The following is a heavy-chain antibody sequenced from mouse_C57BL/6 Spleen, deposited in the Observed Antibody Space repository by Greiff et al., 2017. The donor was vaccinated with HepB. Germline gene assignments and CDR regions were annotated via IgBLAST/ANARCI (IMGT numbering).Heavy chain of an antibody. CDR1: GYTFTDYY. D-gene: IGHD2-12*01. V-gene: IGHV1-26*01. CDR2: INPNNGGT. J-gene: IGHJ4*01. Sequence: DVKLQESGPELVKPGASVKISCKASGYTFTDYYMNWVKQSHGKSLEWIGDINPNNGGTSYNQKFKGKATLTVDKSSSTAYMELRSLTSEDSAVYYCARTYDSPEGSSMDYWGQGTSVTVSS. CDR3: ARTYDSPEGSSMDY.